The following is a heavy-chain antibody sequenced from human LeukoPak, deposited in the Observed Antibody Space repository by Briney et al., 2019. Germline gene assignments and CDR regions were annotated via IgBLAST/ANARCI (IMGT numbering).Heavy chain of an antibody. D-gene: IGHD6-19*01. J-gene: IGHJ4*02. CDR1: GFTFSSYS. CDR3: ARGPYSSGWYVGY. Sequence: GGSLRLSCAASGFTFSSYSMNWVRQAPGKGLEWVSSISSSSSYIYYPDSVKGRFTISRDNAKNSLYLQMNSLRAEDTAVYYCARGPYSSGWYVGYWGQGTLVTVSS. CDR2: ISSSSSYI. V-gene: IGHV3-21*01.